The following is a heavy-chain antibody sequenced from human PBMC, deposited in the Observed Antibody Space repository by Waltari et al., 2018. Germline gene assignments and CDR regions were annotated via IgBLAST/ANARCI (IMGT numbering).Heavy chain of an antibody. Sequence: EVQLVDSGGGLVKPGRSRRLSGTASVFTSGDYAMSWFRQAPGKGLEWVGFISSKADAGTREFAASVEGTFTISRDELKCITSLEMTSQKSEDTAGYSCTEYQQQVTDYWGQGTLVTVSS. CDR3: TEYQQQVTDY. D-gene: IGHD6-13*01. J-gene: IGHJ4*02. V-gene: IGHV3-49*05. CDR2: ISSKADAGTR. CDR1: VFTSGDYA.